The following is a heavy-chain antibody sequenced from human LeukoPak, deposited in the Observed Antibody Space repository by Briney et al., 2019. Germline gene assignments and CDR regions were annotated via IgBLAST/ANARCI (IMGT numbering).Heavy chain of an antibody. V-gene: IGHV3-30*04. Sequence: AGGSLRLSCAASGFTFSSYAMHWVRQAPGKGLEWVAVISYDGSNKYYADSVKGRFTISRDNSKNTLYLQMNSLRAEDTAVYYCARETHGDYVPYGAFDIWGQGTMVTVSS. CDR3: ARETHGDYVPYGAFDI. CDR2: ISYDGSNK. CDR1: GFTFSSYA. J-gene: IGHJ3*02. D-gene: IGHD4-17*01.